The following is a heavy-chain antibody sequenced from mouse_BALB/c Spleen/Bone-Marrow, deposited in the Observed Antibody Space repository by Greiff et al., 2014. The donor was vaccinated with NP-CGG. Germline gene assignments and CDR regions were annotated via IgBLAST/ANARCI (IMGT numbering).Heavy chain of an antibody. CDR2: IDPANGNT. V-gene: IGHV14-3*02. D-gene: IGHD2-1*01. Sequence: VQLQQSGAELVKPGASVKLSCTASGFNIKDTYMHWVKQSPEQGLEWIGRIDPANGNTKYDPKFQGKATITADTSSNTAYLQLSSLTSEDTAVYYCAIYYGNYYAMDYWGQGTSVTVSS. CDR1: GFNIKDTY. CDR3: AIYYGNYYAMDY. J-gene: IGHJ4*01.